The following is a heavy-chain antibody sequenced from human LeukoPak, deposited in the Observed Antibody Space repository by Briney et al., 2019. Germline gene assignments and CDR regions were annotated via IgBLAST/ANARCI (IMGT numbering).Heavy chain of an antibody. CDR3: ARDGCGGDCYLADY. D-gene: IGHD2-21*02. CDR1: GFTFSSYG. CDR2: IWFDGSKK. J-gene: IGHJ4*02. V-gene: IGHV3-33*08. Sequence: PEGSLRLSCAASGFTFSSYGMHWVRQAPGKGLEWVAVIWFDGSKKYYADSVKGRITISRDDSKNTLYLQMNSLRAEDTAVYYCARDGCGGDCYLADYWGQGTLVTVSS.